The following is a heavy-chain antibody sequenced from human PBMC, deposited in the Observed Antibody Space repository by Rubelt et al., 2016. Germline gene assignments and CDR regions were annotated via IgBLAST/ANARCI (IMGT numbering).Heavy chain of an antibody. CDR2: INHSGST. Sequence: WIGEINHSGSTNYNPSLKSRVTISVDTSKNQFSLKLSSVTAADTAVYYCAMGVLHFYDILTGYHYGMDVWGQGTTVTVSS. CDR3: AMGVLHFYDILTGYHYGMDV. J-gene: IGHJ6*02. V-gene: IGHV4-34*01. D-gene: IGHD3-9*01.